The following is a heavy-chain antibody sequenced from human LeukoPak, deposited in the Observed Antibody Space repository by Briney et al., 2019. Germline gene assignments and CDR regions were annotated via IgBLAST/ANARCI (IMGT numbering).Heavy chain of an antibody. J-gene: IGHJ3*02. Sequence: SETLSLTCTVSGGSISSSNYYWGWIRQPPGKGLEWIGSIYYRGDTYYNPSLKSRVTISVDTSKTQFSLKLSSVTAADTAVYYCARGTLEWLVRLENAFDIWGQGTMVTVSS. CDR3: ARGTLEWLVRLENAFDI. CDR1: GGSISSSNYY. D-gene: IGHD6-19*01. V-gene: IGHV4-39*01. CDR2: IYYRGDT.